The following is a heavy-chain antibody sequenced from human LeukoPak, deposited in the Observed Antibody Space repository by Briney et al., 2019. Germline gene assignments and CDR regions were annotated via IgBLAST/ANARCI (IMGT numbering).Heavy chain of an antibody. CDR1: GFTFSSYS. J-gene: IGHJ4*02. Sequence: GSLRLSCAASGFTFSSYSMNWVRQAPGKGLEWVSYISTSSTYTYYADSVKGRFTISRDNSKNTLYLQMNSLRAEDTAVYYCAKMVLWFGELMPAEFDYWGQGTLVTVSS. CDR2: ISTSSTYT. V-gene: IGHV3-21*04. D-gene: IGHD3-10*01. CDR3: AKMVLWFGELMPAEFDY.